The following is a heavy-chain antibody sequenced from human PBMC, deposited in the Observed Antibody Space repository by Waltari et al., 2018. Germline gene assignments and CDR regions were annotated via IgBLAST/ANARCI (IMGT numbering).Heavy chain of an antibody. CDR1: GGSISSGGYY. J-gene: IGHJ6*03. CDR3: ARTAGVVTNYYYMDV. D-gene: IGHD3-3*01. Sequence: QVQLQESGPGLVKPSQTLSLTCTVSGGSISSGGYYWSWIRQHPGKGLEWMGYSYYSGSTYYNPSLKSRVTVSVDTSKNQFSLKLSSVTAAYTAVYYGARTAGVVTNYYYMDVWGKGTTVTVSS. CDR2: SYYSGST. V-gene: IGHV4-31*03.